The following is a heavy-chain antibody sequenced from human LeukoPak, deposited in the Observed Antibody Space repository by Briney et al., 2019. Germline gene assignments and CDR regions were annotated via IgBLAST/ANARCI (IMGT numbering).Heavy chain of an antibody. CDR2: IRSKANSYAT. CDR3: TSYDFWKSFDY. V-gene: IGHV3-73*01. D-gene: IGHD3-3*01. CDR1: GFTFSGSA. Sequence: GGSLRLSCAASGFTFSGSATHWVRQASGKGLEWVGRIRSKANSYATAYAASVKGRFTISRDDSKNTAYLQMNSLKTEDTAVYYCTSYDFWKSFDYWGQGTLVTVSS. J-gene: IGHJ4*02.